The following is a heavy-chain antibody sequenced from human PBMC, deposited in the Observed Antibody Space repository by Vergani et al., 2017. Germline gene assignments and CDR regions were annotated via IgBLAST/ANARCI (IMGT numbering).Heavy chain of an antibody. CDR3: AKEEQGNFDY. V-gene: IGHV3-30*18. CDR1: GFTFSSYG. Sequence: QVQLVESGGGVVQPGRSLRLSCAASGFTFSSYGMHWVRQAPGKGLEWVSVISYDGSNKYYADSVKGRFTISRDNSKNTLYLQMNSLRAEDTAVYYCAKEEQGNFDYWDQGTLVTVSS. J-gene: IGHJ4*02. CDR2: ISYDGSNK. D-gene: IGHD1-26*01.